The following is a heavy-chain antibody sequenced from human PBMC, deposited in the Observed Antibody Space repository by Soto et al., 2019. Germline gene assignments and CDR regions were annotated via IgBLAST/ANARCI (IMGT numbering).Heavy chain of an antibody. J-gene: IGHJ4*02. CDR2: ISSNGGST. Sequence: GGSLRLSCAASGFTFSSYAMHWVRQAPGKGLEYVSAISSNGGSTYYADSVKGRFTISRDNSKNTLYLQMGSLRAEDMAVYYCARANGSGLDYWGQGTLVTVSS. CDR1: GFTFSSYA. D-gene: IGHD2-15*01. CDR3: ARANGSGLDY. V-gene: IGHV3-64*02.